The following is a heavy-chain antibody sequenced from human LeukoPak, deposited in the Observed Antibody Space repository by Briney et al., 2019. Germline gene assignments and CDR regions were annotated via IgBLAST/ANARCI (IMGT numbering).Heavy chain of an antibody. CDR1: GGSISSGGYY. J-gene: IGHJ4*02. CDR3: ARGPDTSIPTDY. CDR2: IYHSGST. V-gene: IGHV4-30-2*05. D-gene: IGHD5-18*01. Sequence: PSQTLSLTCTVSGGSISSGGYYWSWIRQPPGKGLEWIGYIYHSGSTYYNPSLRSRVNISVDTSKNHFSLKLISVTAADTAVYYCARGPDTSIPTDYWGQGTLVTVSS.